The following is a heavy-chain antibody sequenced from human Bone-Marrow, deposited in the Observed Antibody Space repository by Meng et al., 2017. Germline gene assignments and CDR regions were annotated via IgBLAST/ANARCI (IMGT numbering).Heavy chain of an antibody. CDR2: INHSGST. D-gene: IGHD2-21*01. V-gene: IGHV4-34*10. Sequence: QVQLQESGPGLVKPSETLSLTCAFYGGSFSAYDWSWIRQPPGKGLEWLGQINHSGSTNDNPSLKSRVTISIDTSRNQLSLKLSSVTAADTAVYYCRLAYCMGDCVDYWGQGTLVTAPQ. J-gene: IGHJ4*02. CDR3: RLAYCMGDCVDY. CDR1: GGSFSAYD.